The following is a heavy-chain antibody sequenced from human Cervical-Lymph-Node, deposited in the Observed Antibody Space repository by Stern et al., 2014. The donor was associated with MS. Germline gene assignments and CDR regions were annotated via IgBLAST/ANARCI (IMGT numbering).Heavy chain of an antibody. CDR1: GGSFSTFD. CDR2: INPLFNTA. V-gene: IGHV1-69*01. Sequence: QVQLVQSGAEVKKPGSSMKVSCQTSGGSFSTFDIIWVRQAPGQGLELLGGINPLFNTANYAQKFHGRVTIIADESTITVSMELSGLRSEDTAVYYCARHQAGIAANWGQGTLVIVSS. J-gene: IGHJ4*02. D-gene: IGHD6-13*01. CDR3: ARHQAGIAAN.